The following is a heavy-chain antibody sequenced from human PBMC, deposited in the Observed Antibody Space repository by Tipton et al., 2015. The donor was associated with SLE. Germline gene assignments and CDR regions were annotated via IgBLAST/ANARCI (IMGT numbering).Heavy chain of an antibody. J-gene: IGHJ5*02. CDR3: AIRRGLYCSSTSCPVGFDP. D-gene: IGHD2-2*01. V-gene: IGHV4-34*01. Sequence: TLSLTCAVYGGSFSGYYWSWIRQPPGKGLEWIGEINHSGSTNYNPFLKSRVTISVDTSKNQFSLKLSSVTAADTAVYYCAIRRGLYCSSTSCPVGFDPWGQGTLVTVSS. CDR1: GGSFSGYY. CDR2: INHSGST.